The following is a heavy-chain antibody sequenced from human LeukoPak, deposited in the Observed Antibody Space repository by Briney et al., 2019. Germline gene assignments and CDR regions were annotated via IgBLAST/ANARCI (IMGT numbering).Heavy chain of an antibody. CDR1: GFTVSSNY. J-gene: IGHJ4*02. V-gene: IGHV3-66*04. Sequence: GGSLRLSCAASGFTVSSNYMSWVRQAPGKGLEWVSVIYSGGSTYYADSVKGGFTISRDNSKNTLYLQMNSLRAEDTAVYYCARHYYGSGSYDYWGQGTLVTVSS. D-gene: IGHD3-10*01. CDR3: ARHYYGSGSYDY. CDR2: IYSGGST.